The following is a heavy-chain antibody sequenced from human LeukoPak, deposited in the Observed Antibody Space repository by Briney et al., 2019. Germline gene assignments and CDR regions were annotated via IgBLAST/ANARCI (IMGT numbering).Heavy chain of an antibody. CDR3: ARERYSSSPSDAFDI. Sequence: NPGGSLRLSCAASGFTFSSCSMNWVRQAPGKGLEWVSSISSSSSYIYYADSVKGRFTISRDNAKNSLYLQMNSLRAEDTAVYYCARERYSSSPSDAFDIWGQGTMVTVSS. J-gene: IGHJ3*02. V-gene: IGHV3-21*01. D-gene: IGHD6-13*01. CDR1: GFTFSSCS. CDR2: ISSSSSYI.